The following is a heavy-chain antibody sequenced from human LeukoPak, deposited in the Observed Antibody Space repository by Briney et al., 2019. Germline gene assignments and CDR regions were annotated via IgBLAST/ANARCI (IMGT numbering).Heavy chain of an antibody. V-gene: IGHV2-5*02. J-gene: IGHJ4*02. D-gene: IGHD6-19*01. CDR2: VYWDDDK. CDR1: GFSLSSRGVG. CDR3: AHILYSSGSYYFDY. Sequence: SGPTLVNPTQTLTLTCTLSGFSLSSRGVGVGWIRQPPGKAMEWLALVYWDDDKRYSPSLKSRLTITKDTSKTQVVLTLTNMDPVDTATYYCAHILYSSGSYYFDYWGRGTLVTVSS.